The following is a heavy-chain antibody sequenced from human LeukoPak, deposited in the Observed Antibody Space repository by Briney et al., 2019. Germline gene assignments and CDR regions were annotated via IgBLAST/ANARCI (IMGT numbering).Heavy chain of an antibody. CDR1: GGSISSSSYY. CDR3: ARSNSGYYGFFFDY. D-gene: IGHD3-22*01. CDR2: IYYSGST. Sequence: SETLSLTCTVSGGSISSSSYYWGWIRQPPGKGLEWIGSIYYSGSTYYNPSLKSRVTISVDTSKNQFSLKLSSVTAADTAVYYCARSNSGYYGFFFDYWGQGTLVTVSS. V-gene: IGHV4-39*07. J-gene: IGHJ4*02.